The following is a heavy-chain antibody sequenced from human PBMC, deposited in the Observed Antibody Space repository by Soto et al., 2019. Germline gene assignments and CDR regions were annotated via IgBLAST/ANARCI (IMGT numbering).Heavy chain of an antibody. J-gene: IGHJ5*02. Sequence: PGGSLSLSCAASGFILSNYGIHWVRQAPGKGLEWVAVISYDGSNKNYADSVKGRFTISRDNSKNTLYLQMNSLRAEETAVYYCAKDAVSGDGVWLMESWGQGTVVTVSS. CDR3: AKDAVSGDGVWLMES. V-gene: IGHV3-30*18. CDR1: GFILSNYG. D-gene: IGHD4-17*01. CDR2: ISYDGSNK.